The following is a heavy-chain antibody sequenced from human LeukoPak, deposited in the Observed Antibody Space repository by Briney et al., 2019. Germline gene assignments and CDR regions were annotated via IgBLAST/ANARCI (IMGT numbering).Heavy chain of an antibody. D-gene: IGHD2-21*02. Sequence: GGSLRLSCAASRFTFSSYGMHWVRQAPGKGLEWVAFIRLDGSNKYYADSVKGRFTISRDNSKNTLFLQMNDLRAEDTDVYYCAKVNCCEDDCYTYFYFYMDVWGKGTTVTVSS. CDR1: RFTFSSYG. J-gene: IGHJ6*03. V-gene: IGHV3-30*02. CDR3: AKVNCCEDDCYTYFYFYMDV. CDR2: IRLDGSNK.